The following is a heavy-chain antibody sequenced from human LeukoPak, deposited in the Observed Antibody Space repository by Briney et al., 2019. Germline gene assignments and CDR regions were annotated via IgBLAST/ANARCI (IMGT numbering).Heavy chain of an antibody. Sequence: SETLSLTCSVSGGSISTYYWSWIRQPPGKGLEWIGNIYYSGSSYYNPSLKSRVTVSVDTAKNQFSLKLSSVTAADTAVYYCARQQYSTSSCASWGQGTLVTVST. CDR2: IYYSGSS. J-gene: IGHJ5*02. D-gene: IGHD6-6*01. CDR3: ARQQYSTSSCAS. CDR1: GGSISTYY. V-gene: IGHV4-59*01.